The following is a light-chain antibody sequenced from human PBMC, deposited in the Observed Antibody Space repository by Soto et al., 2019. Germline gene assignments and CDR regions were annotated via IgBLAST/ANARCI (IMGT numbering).Light chain of an antibody. J-gene: IGKJ1*01. CDR2: DAS. Sequence: DIQMTQSPSTLSASVGDRVTITCRASQSISSWLAWYQQKPGKAPKLLIYDASNLESGVPSRFSGSGSGTEFTLTISSLQPDDFATYYCQQYNSYSPVTFGQGTKVEIK. CDR3: QQYNSYSPVT. V-gene: IGKV1-5*01. CDR1: QSISSW.